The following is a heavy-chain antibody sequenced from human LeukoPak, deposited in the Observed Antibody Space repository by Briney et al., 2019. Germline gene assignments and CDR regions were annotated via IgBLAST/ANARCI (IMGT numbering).Heavy chain of an antibody. D-gene: IGHD6-13*01. CDR2: ISDSGVYT. Sequence: GGSLRLSCAASGFTFSSYAMSWVRQAPGKGLEWVSLISDSGVYTYYADSVKGGFTISKDHSKNTVYLQMNSLRAEDTAIYYCAKDLKPAAGTGDGMDVWGQGTTVTVS. CDR1: GFTFSSYA. CDR3: AKDLKPAAGTGDGMDV. J-gene: IGHJ6*02. V-gene: IGHV3-23*01.